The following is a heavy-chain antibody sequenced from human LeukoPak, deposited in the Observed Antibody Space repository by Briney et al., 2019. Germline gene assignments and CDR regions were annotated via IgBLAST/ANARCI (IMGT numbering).Heavy chain of an antibody. J-gene: IGHJ4*02. Sequence: PGGSLRLSCAASGFTFSDYYMSWIRQAPGRGLEWVSYISSSGSTIYYADSVKGRFTISRDNAKNSLYLQMNSLRAEDTAVYYCARDIFVRGIQLWAPLDYWGQGTLVTVSS. CDR1: GFTFSDYY. V-gene: IGHV3-11*01. CDR3: ARDIFVRGIQLWAPLDY. D-gene: IGHD5-18*01. CDR2: ISSSGSTI.